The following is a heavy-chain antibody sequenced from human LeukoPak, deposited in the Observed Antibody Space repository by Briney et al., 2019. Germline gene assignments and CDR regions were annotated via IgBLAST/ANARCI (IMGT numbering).Heavy chain of an antibody. Sequence: SETLSLTCTVSGGSISSYYWSWIRQPLGKGLEWIGYIYYSGSTNYNPSLKSRVTISVDTSKNQFSLKLSSVTAADTAVYYCARGGHFWSGSQSHYFDYWGQGTLVTVPS. J-gene: IGHJ4*02. D-gene: IGHD3-3*02. CDR1: GGSISSYY. CDR3: ARGGHFWSGSQSHYFDY. CDR2: IYYSGST. V-gene: IGHV4-59*01.